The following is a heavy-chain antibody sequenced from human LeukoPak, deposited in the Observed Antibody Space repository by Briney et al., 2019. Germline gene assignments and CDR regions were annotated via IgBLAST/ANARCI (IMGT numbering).Heavy chain of an antibody. V-gene: IGHV1-8*01. Sequence: ASVKVSFTASAYTFTIYDINWVRQPTGQGHEWMGWMNLNSGNTGYAQKFQGRVTMTRDTSISTAYMELSRLRSDDTAVYYCARDLGDVRGWSRGAAGNNWFDPWGQGTLVTVSS. CDR2: MNLNSGNT. J-gene: IGHJ5*02. D-gene: IGHD6-13*01. CDR1: AYTFTIYD. CDR3: ARDLGDVRGWSRGAAGNNWFDP.